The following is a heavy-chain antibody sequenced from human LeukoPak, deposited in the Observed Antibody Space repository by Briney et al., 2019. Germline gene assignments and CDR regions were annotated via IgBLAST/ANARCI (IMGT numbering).Heavy chain of an antibody. CDR1: GFTFDDYA. V-gene: IGHV3-9*01. D-gene: IGHD3-10*01. CDR2: ISWNSGSI. CDR3: AKDMDLWFGESLDY. J-gene: IGHJ4*02. Sequence: PGGSLRLSCAASGFTFDDYAMHWVRQAPGKGLEWVSGISWNSGSIGYADSVKGRFTISRDNAKNSLYLQMNSLRAEDTALYYCAKDMDLWFGESLDYWGQGTLVTVSS.